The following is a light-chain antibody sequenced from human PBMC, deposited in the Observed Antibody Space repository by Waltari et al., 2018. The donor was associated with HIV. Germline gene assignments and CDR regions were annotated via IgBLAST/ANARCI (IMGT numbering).Light chain of an antibody. CDR2: AAS. J-gene: IGKJ5*01. V-gene: IGKV1-39*01. Sequence: IQMTQSPSSLSASVGERVTITCRASQNINNDLNWYQQTPGKAPTLLVFAASILQSGVPSRFSGSGSGTDFTLTVSSLQPEDFATYYCQQTYSTPQTFGQGTRLEIK. CDR1: QNINND. CDR3: QQTYSTPQT.